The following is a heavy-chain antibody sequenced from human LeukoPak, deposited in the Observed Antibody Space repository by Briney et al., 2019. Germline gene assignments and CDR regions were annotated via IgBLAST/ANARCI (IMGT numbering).Heavy chain of an antibody. J-gene: IGHJ5*02. D-gene: IGHD6-13*01. Sequence: ASVKVSCKASGYTFTGYYMHWVRQAPGQGLEWMGIINPSGGSTSYAQKFQGRVTMTRDTSTSTVYMELSSLRSEDTAVYYCAREGQQQPGFDPWGQGTLVTVSS. CDR3: AREGQQQPGFDP. CDR2: INPSGGST. V-gene: IGHV1-46*01. CDR1: GYTFTGYY.